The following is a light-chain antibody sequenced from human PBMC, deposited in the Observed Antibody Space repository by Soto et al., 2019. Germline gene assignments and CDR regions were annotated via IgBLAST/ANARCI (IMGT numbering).Light chain of an antibody. Sequence: QSALTQSASVSGSPGQPITISCTETSSHVGNYNLVSWYQQHPGKAPKLIIYEGSKRPSGVSNRFSGSKSGNTASLTISGLQAEDEADYYCCSYAGSSTYVFGAGTKLTVL. V-gene: IGLV2-23*01. CDR2: EGS. CDR1: SSHVGNYNL. J-gene: IGLJ1*01. CDR3: CSYAGSSTYV.